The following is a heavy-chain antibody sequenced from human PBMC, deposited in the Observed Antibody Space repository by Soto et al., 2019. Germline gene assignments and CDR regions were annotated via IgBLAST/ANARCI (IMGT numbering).Heavy chain of an antibody. CDR2: ISYDGSNK. V-gene: IGHV3-30*18. D-gene: IGHD3-22*01. J-gene: IGHJ4*02. Sequence: GGSLRLSCAASGFTFSSYGMHWVRQAPGKGLEWVAVISYDGSNKYYADSVKGRFTISRDNSKNTLYLQMNSLRAEDTAVYYCANAYDSSSGLDYWGQGTLVTVCS. CDR3: ANAYDSSSGLDY. CDR1: GFTFSSYG.